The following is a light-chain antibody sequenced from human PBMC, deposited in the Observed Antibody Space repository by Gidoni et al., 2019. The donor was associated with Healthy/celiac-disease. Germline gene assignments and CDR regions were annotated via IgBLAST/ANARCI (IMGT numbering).Light chain of an antibody. CDR3: QQYYSTPIT. J-gene: IGKJ5*01. CDR1: QSVLYSSNNKNY. V-gene: IGKV4-1*01. Sequence: DIVMTQSPDSLAVSLGERATLNCKSSQSVLYSSNNKNYLAWYQQKPGQPPKLLIYWASTREAGVPDRFSGSGSGTDFTLTISSLQAGDGAVYYCQQYYSTPITFGQGTRLEIK. CDR2: WAS.